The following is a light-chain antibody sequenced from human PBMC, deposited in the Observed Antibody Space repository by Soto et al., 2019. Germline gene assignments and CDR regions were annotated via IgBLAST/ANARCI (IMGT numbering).Light chain of an antibody. CDR1: SSNIGRDT. CDR2: YNN. J-gene: IGLJ3*02. CDR3: ATWDDSLSTWV. Sequence: QSVLTQPPSVSGTPGQRVTISCSGSSSNIGRDTVNWYQQLPGTAPKLLIAYNNQRPSGVPDRFSGSKSGTSASLAISGLQSEDAADYYCATWDDSLSTWVFGGGTKLTVL. V-gene: IGLV1-44*01.